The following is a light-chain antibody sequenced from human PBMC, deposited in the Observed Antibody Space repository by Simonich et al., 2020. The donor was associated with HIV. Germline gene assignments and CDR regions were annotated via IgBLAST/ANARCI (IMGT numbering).Light chain of an antibody. V-gene: IGKV1-39*01. Sequence: DIQMTQSPSPLSASVGDRVTITCRASPSIITYLNWYQQKPGKAPNLLIYAASSLQSGVPSRFSGSGSGTDFTLIISSLQPEDFATYYCQQSNYTPYTFGQGTKLEIK. J-gene: IGKJ2*01. CDR1: PSIITY. CDR2: AAS. CDR3: QQSNYTPYT.